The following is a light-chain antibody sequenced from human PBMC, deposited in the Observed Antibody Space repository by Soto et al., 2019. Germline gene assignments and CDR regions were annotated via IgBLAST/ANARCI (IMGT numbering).Light chain of an antibody. J-gene: IGKJ5*01. CDR1: QNINNY. V-gene: IGKV1-33*01. CDR3: QQYENLPT. Sequence: DIHMTHSPSSLSASVGDIVTSTCQARQNINNYLNWYQQKPGRAPKRLIYDASNLEAGVPSRFRGSGSGTDFTFTISRLQPEDIATYYCQQYENLPTFGQGTRLEIK. CDR2: DAS.